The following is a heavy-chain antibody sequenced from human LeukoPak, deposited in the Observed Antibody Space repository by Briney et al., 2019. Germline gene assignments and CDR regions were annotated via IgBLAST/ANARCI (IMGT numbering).Heavy chain of an antibody. CDR3: ARPNTYYVGNNAFDI. D-gene: IGHD4-23*01. J-gene: IGHJ3*02. Sequence: SETLSLTCTVAVGSISSGGYYWSWIRQPPGKGLEWIAYISTAGTTFYNPSLKSRVTMSIDTSKSQFSLKLNSVTAADTAVYYCARPNTYYVGNNAFDIWGQGTMVTVSS. V-gene: IGHV4-30-2*02. CDR1: VGSISSGGYY. CDR2: ISTAGTT.